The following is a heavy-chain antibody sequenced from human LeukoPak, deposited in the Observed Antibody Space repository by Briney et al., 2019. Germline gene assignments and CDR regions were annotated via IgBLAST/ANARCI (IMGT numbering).Heavy chain of an antibody. D-gene: IGHD2-15*01. CDR3: ERDLQWWPELDY. Sequence: GGSLRLSCAASGFTFSSYSMNWVRQAPGTGLEWVSSISSSSSYIYYADSVKGRFTISRDNAKSSLYLQMNSLRAEDTAVYYCERDLQWWPELDYWGQGTLVTVSS. CDR2: ISSSSSYI. V-gene: IGHV3-21*01. CDR1: GFTFSSYS. J-gene: IGHJ4*02.